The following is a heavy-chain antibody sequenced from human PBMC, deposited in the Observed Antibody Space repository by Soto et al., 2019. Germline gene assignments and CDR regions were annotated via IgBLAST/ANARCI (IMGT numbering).Heavy chain of an antibody. CDR2: IXGSGNXI. CDR3: ARSVRPLSWFNP. CDR1: GFPFSAYA. V-gene: IGHV3-23*01. Sequence: PGXSRRLSCVASGFPFSAYAMNWVRQTPGKGLEWVCGIXGSGNXIYCADYVKGXXTISRDNXXNTMYLQMNSVRVEDTAVYYCARSVRPLSWFNPWGQGTRATVPS. J-gene: IGHJ5*02. D-gene: IGHD3-10*01.